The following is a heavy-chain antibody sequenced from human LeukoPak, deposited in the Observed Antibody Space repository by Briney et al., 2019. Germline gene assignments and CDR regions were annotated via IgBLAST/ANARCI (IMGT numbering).Heavy chain of an antibody. V-gene: IGHV3-23*01. CDR3: AKAYDYVWGSYRYLFDYYYYMDV. D-gene: IGHD3-16*02. J-gene: IGHJ6*03. CDR2: ISGSGGST. Sequence: GGSLRLSCAASGFTFSSYGMSWVRQAPGKGLEWVSAISGSGGSTYYADSVKGRFTISRDNSKNTLYLQMNSLRAEDTAVYYCAKAYDYVWGSYRYLFDYYYYMDVWGKGTTVTISS. CDR1: GFTFSSYG.